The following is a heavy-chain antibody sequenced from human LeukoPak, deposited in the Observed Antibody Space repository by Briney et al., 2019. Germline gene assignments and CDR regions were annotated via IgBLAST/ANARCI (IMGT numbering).Heavy chain of an antibody. CDR3: ATQQRYGLDV. J-gene: IGHJ6*02. D-gene: IGHD6-13*01. CDR1: GFTFSSYW. V-gene: IGHV3-7*01. Sequence: GGSLRLSCAASGFTFSSYWMGWVRQAPGKRLEWVANMNIDGSEKYYADSVKGRFTISRDNARNSVYLQMNSLRVEDTAVYYCATQQRYGLDVWGQGTTVTVSS. CDR2: MNIDGSEK.